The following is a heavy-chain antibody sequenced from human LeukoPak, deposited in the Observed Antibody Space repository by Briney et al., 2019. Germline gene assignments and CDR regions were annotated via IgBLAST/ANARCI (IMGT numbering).Heavy chain of an antibody. J-gene: IGHJ6*02. V-gene: IGHV1-69*13. Sequence: ASVKVPCKASGGTFSSYAISWVRQAPGQGLEWMGGIIPIFGTANYAQKFQGRVTITADESTSTAYMELSSLRSEDTAVYYCARTYYDFYGMDVWGQGTTVTVSS. CDR1: GGTFSSYA. D-gene: IGHD3-3*01. CDR3: ARTYYDFYGMDV. CDR2: IIPIFGTA.